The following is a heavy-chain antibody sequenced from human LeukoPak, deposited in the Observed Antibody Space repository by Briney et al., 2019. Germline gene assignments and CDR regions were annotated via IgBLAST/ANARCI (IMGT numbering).Heavy chain of an antibody. CDR3: ASSYCGGDCYSGLFDY. CDR1: GGSISSGGYY. D-gene: IGHD2-21*02. CDR2: IYYSGST. J-gene: IGHJ4*02. Sequence: SQTLSLTCTVSGGSISSGGYYWSWIRQHPGKGLEWIGYIYYSGSTYYNPSLKSRVTISVDTSKNQFSLKLSSVTAADTAVYYCASSYCGGDCYSGLFDYWGQGTLVTVSS. V-gene: IGHV4-31*03.